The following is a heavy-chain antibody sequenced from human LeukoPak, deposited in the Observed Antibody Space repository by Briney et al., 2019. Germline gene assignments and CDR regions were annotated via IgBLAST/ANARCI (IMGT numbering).Heavy chain of an antibody. J-gene: IGHJ4*02. D-gene: IGHD3-22*01. CDR3: ARVDSSGYSYYFDY. V-gene: IGHV3-20*04. CDR1: GFTFDDYG. CDR2: INWNGGST. Sequence: GGSLRLSCAASGFTFDDYGMSWVRQAPGKGLEWVSGINWNGGSTGYADSVKGRFTISRDNAKNSLYLQMNSLRAEDTAVYYCARVDSSGYSYYFDYWGQGTLVTVSS.